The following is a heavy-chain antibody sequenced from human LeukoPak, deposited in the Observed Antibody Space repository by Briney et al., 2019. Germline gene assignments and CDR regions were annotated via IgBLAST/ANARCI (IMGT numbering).Heavy chain of an antibody. CDR3: ATTYYDSSGYYLSYFDY. CDR2: IDHSGST. D-gene: IGHD3-22*01. Sequence: SETLSLTCAVYGGSFSGYYWSWIRQPPGKGLEWIGEIDHSGSTNYNPALKSRGTISVDTSKNQFSLKLSSVTAADTVVYYCATTYYDSSGYYLSYFDYWGQGTLVTVSS. J-gene: IGHJ4*02. CDR1: GGSFSGYY. V-gene: IGHV4-34*01.